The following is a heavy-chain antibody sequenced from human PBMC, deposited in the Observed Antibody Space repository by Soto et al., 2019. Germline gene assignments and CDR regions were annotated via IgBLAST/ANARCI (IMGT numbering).Heavy chain of an antibody. Sequence: PGESLKISCKGSGYSFTSYWIGWVRQMPGKGLEWMGIIYPGDSDTRYSPSFQGQVTISADKSISTAYLQWSSLKAPDTAMYYCARRASYCSGGSCDAFDIWGQGTMVTVSS. D-gene: IGHD2-15*01. J-gene: IGHJ3*02. CDR3: ARRASYCSGGSCDAFDI. CDR1: GYSFTSYW. CDR2: IYPGDSDT. V-gene: IGHV5-51*01.